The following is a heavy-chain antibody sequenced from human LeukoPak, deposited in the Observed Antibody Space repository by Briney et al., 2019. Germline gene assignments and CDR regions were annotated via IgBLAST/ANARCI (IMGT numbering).Heavy chain of an antibody. V-gene: IGHV4-39*07. CDR2: IYYSGST. CDR1: GGSISSSRYY. Sequence: SETLSLTCTVAGGSISSSRYYWGWIREPPGKGLEWIESIYYSGSTYYNPSLKSRVTISVDTSKNQFSLKLSSVTAADTAVYYCARDHYHKIHSVMVTAPDYWGQGTLVIVSS. D-gene: IGHD2-21*02. J-gene: IGHJ4*02. CDR3: ARDHYHKIHSVMVTAPDY.